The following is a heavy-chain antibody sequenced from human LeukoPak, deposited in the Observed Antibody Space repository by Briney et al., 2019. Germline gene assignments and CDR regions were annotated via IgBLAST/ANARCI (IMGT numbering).Heavy chain of an antibody. CDR1: GFTFSDYY. Sequence: GSLRLSCAASGFTFSDYYMSWIRQAPGKGLEWVSYISSSGSTIYYADSVKGRFTISRDNAKNSLYLQMNSLRAEDTAVYYCAKDSGYCSSTSCWDYYYYGMDVWGQGTTVTVSS. V-gene: IGHV3-11*01. J-gene: IGHJ6*02. CDR2: ISSSGSTI. D-gene: IGHD2-2*01. CDR3: AKDSGYCSSTSCWDYYYYGMDV.